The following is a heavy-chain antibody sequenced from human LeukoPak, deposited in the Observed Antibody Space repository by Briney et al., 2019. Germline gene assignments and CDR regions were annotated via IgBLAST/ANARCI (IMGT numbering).Heavy chain of an antibody. V-gene: IGHV1-69*04. J-gene: IGHJ4*02. D-gene: IGHD4-23*01. Sequence: SVKVSCKASGGTFSSYAISWVRQAPGQGLEWMGRIIPILGIANYAQKFQGRVTITADKSTSTAYMELSSLRSEDTAVYYCARRRVDYGGNWVGCELDYWGQGTLVTVSS. CDR2: IIPILGIA. CDR1: GGTFSSYA. CDR3: ARRRVDYGGNWVGCELDY.